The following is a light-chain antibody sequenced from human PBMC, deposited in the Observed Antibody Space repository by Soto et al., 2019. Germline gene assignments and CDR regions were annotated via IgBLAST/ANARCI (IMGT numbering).Light chain of an antibody. CDR3: QQRSNRST. Sequence: EIVLTQAPATLSLSPGERATLSCRAIQSVSTYLAWYQQKPGQAPRLLIYDASNRATGIPARFSGSGSGTDFTLSISSLEPEDFAVYYCQQRSNRSTFGQGTRLEIK. CDR1: QSVSTY. V-gene: IGKV3-11*01. CDR2: DAS. J-gene: IGKJ5*01.